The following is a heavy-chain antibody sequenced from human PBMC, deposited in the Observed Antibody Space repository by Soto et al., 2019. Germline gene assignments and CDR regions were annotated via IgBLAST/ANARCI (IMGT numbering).Heavy chain of an antibody. CDR2: VSPYYGNT. V-gene: IGHV1-18*01. J-gene: IGHJ4*02. D-gene: IGHD3-10*01. CDR3: ARKVLLCDF. Sequence: QIQLVQSGPEVTKPGASVKVSCKTSGYNFTDFSITWVRQAPGQGLEWMGWVSPYYGNTKYTEKFQDRVTMTADTSTNPVYLELRPLTSDDTAIYYCARKVLLCDFWGQGTLVTVSS. CDR1: GYNFTDFS.